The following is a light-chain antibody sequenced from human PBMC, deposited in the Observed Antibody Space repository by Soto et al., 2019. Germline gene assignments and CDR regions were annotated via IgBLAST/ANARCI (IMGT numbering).Light chain of an antibody. CDR2: GVS. Sequence: EILLMQSPGTLSLSPGERVTLSCRASQSMTRTYIAWYQKKPGQAPRVIIFGVSTRDTGVPDRFSGSGSGADFTLTISSLEPEDFEVYYCQQRSDRPLTFGGGTKVDI. CDR1: QSMTRTY. J-gene: IGKJ4*01. V-gene: IGKV3D-20*02. CDR3: QQRSDRPLT.